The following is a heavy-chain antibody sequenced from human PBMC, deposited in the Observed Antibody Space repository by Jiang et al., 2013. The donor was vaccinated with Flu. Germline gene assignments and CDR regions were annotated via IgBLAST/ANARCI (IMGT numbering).Heavy chain of an antibody. CDR3: VYSDSSGYSMKFDY. V-gene: IGHV1-69*10. J-gene: IGHJ4*02. CDR1: GGTFSSYA. CDR2: IIPVDGIA. Sequence: SGAEVKKPGSSVKVSCKASGGTFSSYAFNWVRQAPGQGLEWVGGIIPVDGIANNAQKFQGRVTITAGNSTSAAYMDLSSLRSEDTAVYYCVYSDSSGYSMKFDYWGQGTLVTVSS. D-gene: IGHD3-22*01.